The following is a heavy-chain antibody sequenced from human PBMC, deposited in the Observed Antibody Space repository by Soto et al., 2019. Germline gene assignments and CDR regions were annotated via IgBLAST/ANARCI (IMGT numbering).Heavy chain of an antibody. D-gene: IGHD3-22*01. CDR3: ARGGYYDSSGYYYGPFDY. V-gene: IGHV4-34*01. CDR1: GGSFSAYY. J-gene: IGHJ4*02. CDR2: INHSGGT. Sequence: SETLSLTCAVYGGSFSAYYWSWIRQPPGKGLEWIGEINHSGGTSYNPSLKSRVTISVDTSKSQFSLKLTSVTAADRAVYYCARGGYYDSSGYYYGPFDYWGQGTLVTVSS.